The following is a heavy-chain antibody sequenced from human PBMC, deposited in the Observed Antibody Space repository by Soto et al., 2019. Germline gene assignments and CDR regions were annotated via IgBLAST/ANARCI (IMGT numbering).Heavy chain of an antibody. CDR1: GFTFSSYG. D-gene: IGHD6-19*01. CDR3: AREQAVAATSWFDP. Sequence: PGGSLRLSCAASGFTFSSYGMHWVRQAPGKGLEWVAVIWYDGSNKYYADSVKGRFTISRDNSQNTLYLQMNSLRVEDTAVYYCAREQAVAATSWFDPWGQGTLVTVSS. J-gene: IGHJ5*02. V-gene: IGHV3-33*01. CDR2: IWYDGSNK.